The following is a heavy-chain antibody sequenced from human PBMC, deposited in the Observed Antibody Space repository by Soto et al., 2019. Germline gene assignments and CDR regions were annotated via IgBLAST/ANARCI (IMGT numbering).Heavy chain of an antibody. CDR3: ARDGSGSYQGPFDY. CDR2: INPNSGGT. D-gene: IGHD1-26*01. V-gene: IGHV1-2*04. J-gene: IGHJ4*02. Sequence: GASVKVSCKASGYTFTGYYMHWVRQAPGQGLEWMGWINPNSGGTNYAQQFQGWVTMTRDTSISTAYMELSRLRSDDTAVYYCARDGSGSYQGPFDYWGQGTLVTVSS. CDR1: GYTFTGYY.